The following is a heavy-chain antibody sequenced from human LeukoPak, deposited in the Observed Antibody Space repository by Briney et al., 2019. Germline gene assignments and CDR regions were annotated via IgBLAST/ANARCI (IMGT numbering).Heavy chain of an antibody. CDR3: ARVCSGGSCYSTSYYFDY. J-gene: IGHJ4*02. Sequence: GASVKVSCKASGYTFTSYGISWVRQAPGQGLEWMGWISAYNGNTNYAQKLQGRVTMTTDTSTSTAYMELRSLRSDDTAVYYCARVCSGGSCYSTSYYFDYWGQGTLVTVSS. V-gene: IGHV1-18*01. CDR1: GYTFTSYG. CDR2: ISAYNGNT. D-gene: IGHD2-15*01.